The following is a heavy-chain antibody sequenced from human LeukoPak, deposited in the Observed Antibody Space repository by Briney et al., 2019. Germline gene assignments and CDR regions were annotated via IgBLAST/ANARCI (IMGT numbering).Heavy chain of an antibody. CDR2: IRYDGSNK. CDR3: AKDRSGQAVAGTFDY. V-gene: IGHV3-30*02. D-gene: IGHD6-19*01. Sequence: GGSLRLSCAASGFTFSSYGMHWVRQAPGKGLEWVAFIRYDGSNKYYADSVKGRFTISRDNSKNTLYLQMNSLRAEDTAVYYCAKDRSGQAVAGTFDYWGQGTLVTVSS. J-gene: IGHJ4*02. CDR1: GFTFSSYG.